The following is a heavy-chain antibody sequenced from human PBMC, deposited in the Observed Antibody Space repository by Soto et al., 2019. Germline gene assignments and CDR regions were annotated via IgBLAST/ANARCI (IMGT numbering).Heavy chain of an antibody. CDR1: GFTFSSYA. Sequence: EVQLLESGGGLVQPGGSLRLSCAASGFTFSSYAMSWVRQAPGKGLEWVSAISGSGGSTYYADSVKGRFTISRDNSKNTLYLQMNSLRAEDTAVYYCADGGIATGSFDYWGQGTLVTVSS. D-gene: IGHD6-13*01. V-gene: IGHV3-23*01. CDR2: ISGSGGST. CDR3: ADGGIATGSFDY. J-gene: IGHJ4*02.